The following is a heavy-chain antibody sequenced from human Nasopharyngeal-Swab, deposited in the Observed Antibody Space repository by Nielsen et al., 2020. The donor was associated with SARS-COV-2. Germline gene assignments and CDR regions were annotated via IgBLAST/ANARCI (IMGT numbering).Heavy chain of an antibody. Sequence: SVKVSCKASGGTFSSYAISWVRQAPGQGLEWMGGITPIFGTANYAQKFQGRVTITADESTSTAYMELSSLRSEDTAVYYCARAGKKQGATEYYFDYWGQGTLVTVSS. D-gene: IGHD5-12*01. J-gene: IGHJ4*02. CDR3: ARAGKKQGATEYYFDY. CDR2: ITPIFGTA. CDR1: GGTFSSYA. V-gene: IGHV1-69*13.